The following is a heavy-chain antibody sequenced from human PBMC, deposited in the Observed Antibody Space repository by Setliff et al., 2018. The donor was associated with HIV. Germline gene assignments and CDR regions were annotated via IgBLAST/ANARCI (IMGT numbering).Heavy chain of an antibody. Sequence: SETLSLTCTFYGGSFSGNYWSWIRQPPGKGLEWIGEINHSGNTNYSPSLKSRVTISLDTSKNQFSLKLRSVTAADTAVYYCARGAELLWFGELHNIPYFDYWGQGTLVTVSS. CDR2: INHSGNT. CDR1: GGSFSGNY. D-gene: IGHD3-10*01. CDR3: ARGAELLWFGELHNIPYFDY. V-gene: IGHV4-34*01. J-gene: IGHJ4*02.